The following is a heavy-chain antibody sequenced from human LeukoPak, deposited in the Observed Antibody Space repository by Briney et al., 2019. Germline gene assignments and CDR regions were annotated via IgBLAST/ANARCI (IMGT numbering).Heavy chain of an antibody. CDR2: IWYDGSNK. V-gene: IGHV3-33*01. D-gene: IGHD1-26*01. CDR1: GFTFNEFG. Sequence: QAGGSLRLSCAASGFTFNEFGVHRVRQAPGQGLEWVALIWYDGSNKYYADSVKGRFTISRDNSKNTVYLQMNSLRVEDSAIHGRARGCATGSYYSIDYWGQGTLATVSS. J-gene: IGHJ4*02. CDR3: ARGCATGSYYSIDY.